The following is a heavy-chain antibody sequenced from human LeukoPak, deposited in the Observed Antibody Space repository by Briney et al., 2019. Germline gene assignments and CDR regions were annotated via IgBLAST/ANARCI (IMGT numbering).Heavy chain of an antibody. J-gene: IGHJ3*02. V-gene: IGHV3-23*01. CDR1: GGSFSGYY. D-gene: IGHD6-6*01. CDR2: ISGSGGST. Sequence: SSETLSLTCAVYGGSFSGYYWSWVRQAPGKGLEWVSAISGSGGSTYYADSAKGRFTISRDNSKNTLYLQMNSLRAEDTAVYYCAKDLEQLVGYDAFDIWGQGTMVTVSS. CDR3: AKDLEQLVGYDAFDI.